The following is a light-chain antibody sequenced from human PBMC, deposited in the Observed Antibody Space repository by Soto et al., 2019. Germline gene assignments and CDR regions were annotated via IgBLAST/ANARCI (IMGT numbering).Light chain of an antibody. CDR1: QSVSSIY. CDR2: GAS. CDR3: QQYDSSSYT. V-gene: IGKV3-20*01. Sequence: EIGLTQSPGTLSLSPGERATLACRASQSVSSIYLAWYQQKPGQPPRHLIYGASSRATGIPDRFSGSGSGTEFTLTSSRLAPKDFAVYHYQQYDSSSYTFGQGTKLVI. J-gene: IGKJ2*01.